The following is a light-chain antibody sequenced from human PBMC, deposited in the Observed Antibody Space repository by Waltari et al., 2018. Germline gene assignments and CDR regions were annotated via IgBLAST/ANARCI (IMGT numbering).Light chain of an antibody. Sequence: DIQITQSPSSLSASIGDTVTHNCRASQFVSKYLNWYQQRPGEAPKLLIYVASNLESGVPSRFSGSGFGTEFTLTIRSLQPEDFSTYFCQQTYSVPRNFGPGTKVDFK. J-gene: IGKJ3*01. CDR3: QQTYSVPRN. V-gene: IGKV1-39*01. CDR1: QFVSKY. CDR2: VAS.